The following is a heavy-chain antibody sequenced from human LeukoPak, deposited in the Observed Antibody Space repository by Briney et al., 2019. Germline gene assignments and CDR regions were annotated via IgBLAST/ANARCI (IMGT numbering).Heavy chain of an antibody. CDR2: IKQDGSEK. D-gene: IGHD1-26*01. J-gene: IGHJ4*02. CDR1: GFTFSSYW. Sequence: GGSLRLSCAASGFTFSSYWMSWVRQAPGKGLEWVANIKQDGSEKYYVDSVKGRFTISRDNAKNSLYLQMNSLRAEDTAVYYCARKIVGATRYYLYYFDYWGQGPLVTVSS. CDR3: ARKIVGATRYYLYYFDY. V-gene: IGHV3-7*01.